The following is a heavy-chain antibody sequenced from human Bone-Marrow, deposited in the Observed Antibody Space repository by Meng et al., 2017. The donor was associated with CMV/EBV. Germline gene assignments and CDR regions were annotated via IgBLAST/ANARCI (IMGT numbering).Heavy chain of an antibody. CDR3: AGQGIRHCGRDCQWGLRYGMDI. V-gene: IGHV3-21*04. J-gene: IGHJ6*02. CDR1: GFTFTTHT. CDR2: IGRSNSNI. D-gene: IGHD2-21*01. Sequence: GGSLRLSCAASGFTFTTHTMTWVRQAPGKGLECVSCIGRSNSNIYYADSVKGRFTISRDNSKNTMYLQMNSLRAEDTAVYYCAGQGIRHCGRDCQWGLRYGMDIWGHGTTVTVPS.